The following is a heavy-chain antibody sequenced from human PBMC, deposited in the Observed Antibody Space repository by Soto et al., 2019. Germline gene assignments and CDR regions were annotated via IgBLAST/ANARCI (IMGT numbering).Heavy chain of an antibody. Sequence: GASVKVSCKASGYTFNKYGFNWVRQAPGQGLEWMGRISAYNDYTNFAQKFQGRVTLTTDASTNTAYMELKILRSDDTAIYYCARGRGVVVPAGTPDALAFWGQGTMVTVS. D-gene: IGHD6-13*01. V-gene: IGHV1-18*01. CDR2: ISAYNDYT. CDR3: ARGRGVVVPAGTPDALAF. CDR1: GYTFNKYG. J-gene: IGHJ3*01.